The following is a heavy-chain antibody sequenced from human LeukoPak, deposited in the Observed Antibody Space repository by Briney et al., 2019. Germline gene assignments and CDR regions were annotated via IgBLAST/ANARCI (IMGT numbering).Heavy chain of an antibody. J-gene: IGHJ4*02. D-gene: IGHD3-22*01. Sequence: GASVEVSYKASGGTFRSYAISWVRQAPGQGLEWMGRIIPILGIANYAQKFQGRVTITADKSTSTAYMELSSLRSEDTAVYYCARGTYYYDSSGPGSFDYWGQGTLVTVSP. CDR2: IIPILGIA. CDR1: GGTFRSYA. CDR3: ARGTYYYDSSGPGSFDY. V-gene: IGHV1-69*04.